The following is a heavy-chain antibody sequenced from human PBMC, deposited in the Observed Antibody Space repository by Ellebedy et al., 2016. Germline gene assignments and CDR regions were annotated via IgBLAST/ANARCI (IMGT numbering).Heavy chain of an antibody. D-gene: IGHD4-23*01. CDR3: ARGGNHFFGH. CDR1: GFSFRSFW. V-gene: IGHV3-7*03. Sequence: GESLKISCAASGFSFRSFWMSWVRQPPGKGLEWVANIQEDGSEKHYVDSVEGRFTISRDNAKNSLYLQMNSLRAEDTAVYHCARGGNHFFGHWGQGNLVTVSS. J-gene: IGHJ4*02. CDR2: IQEDGSEK.